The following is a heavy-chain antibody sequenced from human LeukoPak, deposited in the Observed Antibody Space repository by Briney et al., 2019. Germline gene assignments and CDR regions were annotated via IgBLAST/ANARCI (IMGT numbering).Heavy chain of an antibody. Sequence: SGKVSCKASGGTGSSYAISWVRQAPGQGLEWMGGIIPIFGTANYAQKFQGRVTITADESTSTAYRELSSLRSEDTAVYYCARGPCTGGVCYNAFDIWGQGTMVTVSS. CDR3: ARGPCTGGVCYNAFDI. CDR1: GGTGSSYA. V-gene: IGHV1-69*13. J-gene: IGHJ3*02. CDR2: IIPIFGTA. D-gene: IGHD2-8*02.